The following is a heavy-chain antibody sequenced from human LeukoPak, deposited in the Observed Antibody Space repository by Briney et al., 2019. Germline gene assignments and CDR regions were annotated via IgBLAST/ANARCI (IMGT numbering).Heavy chain of an antibody. J-gene: IGHJ4*02. D-gene: IGHD3-3*01. CDR2: INPNSGGT. V-gene: IGHV1-2*02. CDR1: GYTFTGYY. CDR3: ARPNFWSGYYNDY. Sequence: ASVKVSCKASGYTFTGYYMHWVRQAPGQGLAWMGWINPNSGGTNYAQKFQGRVTMTRDTSISTAYMELSRLRSDDTAVYYCARPNFWSGYYNDYWGQGTLVTVSS.